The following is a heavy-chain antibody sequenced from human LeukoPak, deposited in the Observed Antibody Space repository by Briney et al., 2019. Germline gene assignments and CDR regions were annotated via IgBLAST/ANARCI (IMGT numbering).Heavy chain of an antibody. Sequence: ASVKVSCKASGYTFTSYDINWVRQATGQGLEWMGWINPNSGGTNYAQKFQGRVTMTRDTSISTAYMELSRLRSDDTAVYYCAREGYSYGFQNWFDPWGQGTLVTVSS. CDR2: INPNSGGT. V-gene: IGHV1-2*02. D-gene: IGHD5-18*01. CDR1: GYTFTSYD. J-gene: IGHJ5*02. CDR3: AREGYSYGFQNWFDP.